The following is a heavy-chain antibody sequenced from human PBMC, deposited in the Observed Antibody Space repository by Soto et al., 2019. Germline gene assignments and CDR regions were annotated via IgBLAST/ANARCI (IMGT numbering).Heavy chain of an antibody. CDR3: ATTTVTRVYYYYGMDV. CDR2: ISDSDGTT. Sequence: EVQLLESGGGSLHPGGSLRLSCAASGFTFSYYAMTWVRQAPGKELEWVSSISDSDGTTYYADSVKGRFTISRDNSKNTLYLQMNSLRVEDTAVYYCATTTVTRVYYYYGMDVWGQGTTVTVSS. J-gene: IGHJ6*02. V-gene: IGHV3-23*01. CDR1: GFTFSYYA. D-gene: IGHD4-17*01.